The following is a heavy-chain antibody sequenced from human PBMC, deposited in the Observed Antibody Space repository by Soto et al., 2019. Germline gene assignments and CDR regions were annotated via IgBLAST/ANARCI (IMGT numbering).Heavy chain of an antibody. V-gene: IGHV4-39*01. CDR2: ICFGRDT. Sequence: QLQESGPGLVKPSETLSLTCTVSGASIITGNFYWAWIRQSPGTGLEWIGSICFGRDTYFNPSLKSRLTISADTSKNQFSLNLNSVTAADTAVYYCARQPLHRVGSSISTLDIWGQGTVVTVSS. CDR1: GASIITGNFY. J-gene: IGHJ3*02. CDR3: ARQPLHRVGSSISTLDI. D-gene: IGHD1-26*01.